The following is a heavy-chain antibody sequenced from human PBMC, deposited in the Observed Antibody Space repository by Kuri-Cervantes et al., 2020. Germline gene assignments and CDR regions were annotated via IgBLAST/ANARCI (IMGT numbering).Heavy chain of an antibody. CDR1: GFTFSSYS. Sequence: GESLKISCAASGFTFSSYSMNWVRQAPGKGLEWVAVISYDGSNKYYADSVKGRFTISRDNSKNTLYLQMNSLRAEDTAVYYCAKEGSWSGWPMEYFQHWGQGTLVTVSS. D-gene: IGHD6-19*01. CDR3: AKEGSWSGWPMEYFQH. V-gene: IGHV3-30*18. CDR2: ISYDGSNK. J-gene: IGHJ1*01.